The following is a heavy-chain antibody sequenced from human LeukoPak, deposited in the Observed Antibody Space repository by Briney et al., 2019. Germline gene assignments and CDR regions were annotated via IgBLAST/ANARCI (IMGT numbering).Heavy chain of an antibody. D-gene: IGHD2-2*01. V-gene: IGHV4-59*01. J-gene: IGHJ5*02. CDR3: ASYPVPGGPFDP. CDR2: IYYSGST. Sequence: PSETLSLTCTVSGGSISSYYWSWIRQPPGKGLEWIGYIYYSGSTNYNPSLKSRVTISVDTSKNQFSLKLSSVTAADTAVYYCASYPVPGGPFDPWGPGTLVTVSS. CDR1: GGSISSYY.